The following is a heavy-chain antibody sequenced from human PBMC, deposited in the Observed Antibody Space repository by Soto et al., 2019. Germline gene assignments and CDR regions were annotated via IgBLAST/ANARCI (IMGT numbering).Heavy chain of an antibody. CDR3: ARENVNIVATTNGDTQN. D-gene: IGHD5-12*01. CDR1: GYTFTSYA. V-gene: IGHV1-3*01. Sequence: GASVKVSCKASGYTFTSYAMHWVRQAPGQRLEWMGWINAGNGNTKYSQKFQGRVTITRDTSASTAYMELSSLRSEDTAVYYCARENVNIVATTNGDTQNRGQGTLVTVSS. J-gene: IGHJ4*02. CDR2: INAGNGNT.